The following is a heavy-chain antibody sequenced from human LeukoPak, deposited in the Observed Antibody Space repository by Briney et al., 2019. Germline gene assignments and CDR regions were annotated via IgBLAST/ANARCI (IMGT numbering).Heavy chain of an antibody. CDR3: AKGPPILQWSFDY. D-gene: IGHD4-23*01. V-gene: IGHV3-23*01. Sequence: GGSLRLSCAASGFTFSTYAMSWVRRTPGKGLEWVSAITGGGGTTYYADSVKGRFTISRDNSKNTLYLQMNSLRAEDTAVYYCAKGPPILQWSFDYWGQGTLVTVSS. CDR2: ITGGGGTT. CDR1: GFTFSTYA. J-gene: IGHJ4*02.